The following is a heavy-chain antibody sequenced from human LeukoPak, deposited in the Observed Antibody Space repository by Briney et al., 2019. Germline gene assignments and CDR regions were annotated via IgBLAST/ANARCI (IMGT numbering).Heavy chain of an antibody. CDR1: GGSISNTNW. D-gene: IGHD4/OR15-4a*01. CDR2: VNLQGST. V-gene: IGHV4-4*02. J-gene: IGHJ5*02. Sequence: PSGTLSLTCGVSGGSISNTNWWTWVRQPPGKGLEWIGEVNLQGSTNYNPSLKSRVAMSVDTSKNQLSLKLTSVTAADTAVYYCVARPLTAPRAWFDPWGQGLLVTVSA. CDR3: VARPLTAPRAWFDP.